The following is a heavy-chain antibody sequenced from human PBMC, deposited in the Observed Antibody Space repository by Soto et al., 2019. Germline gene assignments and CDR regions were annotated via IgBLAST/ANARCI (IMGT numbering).Heavy chain of an antibody. D-gene: IGHD3-16*02. J-gene: IGHJ4*02. V-gene: IGHV1-69*01. CDR1: GGTFSSYA. CDR2: IIPIFGTA. Sequence: QVQLVQSGAEVKKPGSSVKVSCKASGGTFSSYAISWVRQAPGQGLEWMGGIIPIFGTANYAQKYQGRVTPTADAPTGTAYMERGSLRSEGPAVYYGAGTGGGGDYVWGSYRRPFDYWGQGTLVTVSS. CDR3: AGTGGGGDYVWGSYRRPFDY.